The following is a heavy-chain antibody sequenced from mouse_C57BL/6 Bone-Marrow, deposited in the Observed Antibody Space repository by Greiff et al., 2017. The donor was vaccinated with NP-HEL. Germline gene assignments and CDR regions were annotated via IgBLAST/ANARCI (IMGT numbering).Heavy chain of an antibody. Sequence: QVQLKQPGAELVKPGASVKLSCKASGYTFTSYWMHWVKQRPGQGLEWIGMIHPNSGSTNYNEKFKSKATLTVDKSSSTAYMQLSSLTSEDSAVYYCATDGSSLWYFDVWGTGTTVTVSS. CDR1: GYTFTSYW. D-gene: IGHD1-1*01. V-gene: IGHV1-64*01. CDR2: IHPNSGST. CDR3: ATDGSSLWYFDV. J-gene: IGHJ1*03.